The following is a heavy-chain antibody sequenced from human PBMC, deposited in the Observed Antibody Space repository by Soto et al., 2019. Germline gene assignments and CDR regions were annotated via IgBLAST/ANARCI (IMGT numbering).Heavy chain of an antibody. J-gene: IGHJ5*02. Sequence: PGGSLRLSCAASGFTFSSYSMNWVRQAPGKGLEWVSSISSSSSYIYYADSVKGRFTISRDNAKNSLYLQMNSLRAEDTAVYYCARDYDFWSGCPPHLYNWFDPWGQGTLVTVSS. CDR2: ISSSSSYI. V-gene: IGHV3-21*01. D-gene: IGHD3-3*01. CDR1: GFTFSSYS. CDR3: ARDYDFWSGCPPHLYNWFDP.